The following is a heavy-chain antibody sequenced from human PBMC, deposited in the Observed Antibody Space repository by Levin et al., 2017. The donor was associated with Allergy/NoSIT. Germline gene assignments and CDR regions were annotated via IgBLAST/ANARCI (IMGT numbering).Heavy chain of an antibody. CDR3: ATSRRPYDSSGYYYVG. CDR1: GYTLTELS. D-gene: IGHD3-22*01. J-gene: IGHJ4*02. CDR2: FDPEDGET. V-gene: IGHV1-24*01. Sequence: PGESLKISCKVSGYTLTELSMHWVRQAPGKGLEWMGGFDPEDGETIYAQKFQGRVTMTEDTSTDTAYMELSSLRSEDTAVYYCATSRRPYDSSGYYYVGWGQGTLVTVSS.